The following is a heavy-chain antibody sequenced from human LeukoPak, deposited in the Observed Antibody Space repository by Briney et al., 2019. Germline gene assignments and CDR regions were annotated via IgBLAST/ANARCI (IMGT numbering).Heavy chain of an antibody. V-gene: IGHV3-21*01. CDR1: GLTFSSYS. D-gene: IGHD1-1*01. Sequence: PGGSLRLSCAASGLTFSSYSMNWVRQAPGKGLEWVSSISSSSSYIYYADSVKGRFTISRDNAKNSLYLQMNSLRAEDTAVYYCARHRGWNDVYWFDPWGQGTLVTVSS. CDR2: ISSSSSYI. J-gene: IGHJ5*02. CDR3: ARHRGWNDVYWFDP.